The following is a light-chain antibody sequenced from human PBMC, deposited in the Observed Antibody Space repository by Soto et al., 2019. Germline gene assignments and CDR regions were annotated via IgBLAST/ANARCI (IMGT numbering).Light chain of an antibody. CDR1: SSNIGSNT. Sequence: QSVLTRPPSASGTPGQRVTISCSGSSSNIGSNTVNWYQHLPRAAPKLLIQSNNQRPSGVPDRFSGSQSGTSASLAISGLQSEDEADYYCAVWDDSLNGDVFGTGTKVTVL. J-gene: IGLJ1*01. V-gene: IGLV1-44*01. CDR3: AVWDDSLNGDV. CDR2: SNN.